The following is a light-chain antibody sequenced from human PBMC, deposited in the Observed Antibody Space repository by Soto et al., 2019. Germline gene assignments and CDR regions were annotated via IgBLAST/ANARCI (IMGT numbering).Light chain of an antibody. Sequence: QSALTQPPSASGSPGQSVTISCTGTNRDVGGYTRVSWYQQHPGKAPKLIIHEVSKRPTGVPDRFSGSKSGNTASLTVSGLQADDDADYYCTSYAGGYYVFGTGTKLTVL. CDR2: EVS. V-gene: IGLV2-8*01. CDR1: NRDVGGYTR. CDR3: TSYAGGYYV. J-gene: IGLJ1*01.